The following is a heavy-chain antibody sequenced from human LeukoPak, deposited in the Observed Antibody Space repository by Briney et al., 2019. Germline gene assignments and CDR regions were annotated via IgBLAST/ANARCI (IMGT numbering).Heavy chain of an antibody. CDR2: ISYDGSNK. J-gene: IGHJ4*02. D-gene: IGHD2-21*02. CDR3: AIVAKSNIVVVTSLDY. Sequence: GGSLRLSCAASGFTFIIYAMDWFRQAPGKGLEWVAIISYDGSNKFYADSVKGRFTISRDNSKNTLYLQMNSLGPEDTAMYYCAIVAKSNIVVVTSLDYWGQGTLVTVSS. V-gene: IGHV3-30*03. CDR1: GFTFIIYA.